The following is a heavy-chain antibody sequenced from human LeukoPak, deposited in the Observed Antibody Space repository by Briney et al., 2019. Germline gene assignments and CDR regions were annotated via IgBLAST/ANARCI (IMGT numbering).Heavy chain of an antibody. CDR2: IIPIFGTA. J-gene: IGHJ2*01. CDR1: GGTFSSYT. D-gene: IGHD3-22*01. Sequence: VASVKVSCKASGGTFSSYTISWVRQAPGQGLEWMGRIIPIFGTANYAQKFQGRVTITTDESTSTAYMELSSLRSEDTAVYYCARGVGYYDSSGYYHNWYFDLWGRGTLVTVSS. V-gene: IGHV1-69*05. CDR3: ARGVGYYDSSGYYHNWYFDL.